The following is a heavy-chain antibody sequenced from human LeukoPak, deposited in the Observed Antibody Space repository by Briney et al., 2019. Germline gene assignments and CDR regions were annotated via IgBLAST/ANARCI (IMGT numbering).Heavy chain of an antibody. CDR3: ARGSSDGAHYYDASGYRGGVDY. CDR2: INAGNGNT. V-gene: IGHV1-3*01. CDR1: GYTFTSYA. J-gene: IGHJ4*02. D-gene: IGHD3-22*01. Sequence: ASVKASCKASGYTFTSYAMHWVRQAPGQRLEWMGWINAGNGNTKYSQKFQGRVTITRDTSVSTAYMELSSLRSEDTAVYYCARGSSDGAHYYDASGYRGGVDYWGQGTLVTVSS.